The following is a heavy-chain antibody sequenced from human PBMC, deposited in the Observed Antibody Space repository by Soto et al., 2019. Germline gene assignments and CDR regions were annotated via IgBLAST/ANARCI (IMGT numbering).Heavy chain of an antibody. CDR2: IACDGIKS. V-gene: IGHV3-30*18. CDR1: GFIFSGSD. J-gene: IGHJ4*02. Sequence: PWGSLRLSCAASGFIFSGSDMHWIRKGPGKGLEWVEVIACDGIKSYYKDSVKVRFTISIDNSMRMVYLQMDSLRPEDTAVYYCANAPVANGGYYSFFHXWGQVTPVTVSX. D-gene: IGHD6-25*01. CDR3: ANAPVANGGYYSFFHX.